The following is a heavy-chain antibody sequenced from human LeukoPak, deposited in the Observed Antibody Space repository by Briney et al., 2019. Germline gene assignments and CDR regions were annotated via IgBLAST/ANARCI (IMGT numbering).Heavy chain of an antibody. CDR1: GGSFSGYY. CDR3: ERGRWFGELLWGFFDY. V-gene: IGHV4-34*01. J-gene: IGHJ4*02. Sequence: SSETLSLTCAVYGGSFSGYYWSWIRQPPGKGLEWIGEINHSGSTNYNPSLKSRVTISADTSKNQFSLKLSSMTAADTAVYYCERGRWFGELLWGFFDYWGQGTLVTVSS. CDR2: INHSGST. D-gene: IGHD3-10*01.